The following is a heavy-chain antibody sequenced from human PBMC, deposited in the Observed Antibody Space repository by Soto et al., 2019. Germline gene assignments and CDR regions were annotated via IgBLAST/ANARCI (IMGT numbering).Heavy chain of an antibody. V-gene: IGHV1-69*01. J-gene: IGHJ3*02. CDR2: IIPIFGTA. CDR3: ASAPGYSGSYPPGGAFDI. Sequence: QVQLVQSGAEVKKAGSSVKVSCKASGGTFSSYAISWVRQAPGQGLEWMGGIIPIFGTANYAQKFQGRVTITADESTSTAYMELSSLRSEDTAVYYCASAPGYSGSYPPGGAFDIWGQGTMVTVSS. CDR1: GGTFSSYA. D-gene: IGHD1-26*01.